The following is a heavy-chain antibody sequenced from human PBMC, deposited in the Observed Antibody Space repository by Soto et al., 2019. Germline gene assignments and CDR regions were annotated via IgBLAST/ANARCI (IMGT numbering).Heavy chain of an antibody. CDR1: GFTFSSYT. V-gene: IGHV3-23*04. Sequence: DVQLVESGGGFVQPGGSLRVSCAASGFTFSSYTMGWVRHAPGKGLEWVSSVSGRGANTYYADSVKGRFTISRDNSKNTLYLQMNNLRGEDTAVYYCAKDRGGFANGWEYFDFWGQGTLVIVSS. J-gene: IGHJ4*02. D-gene: IGHD6-19*01. CDR3: AKDRGGFANGWEYFDF. CDR2: VSGRGANT.